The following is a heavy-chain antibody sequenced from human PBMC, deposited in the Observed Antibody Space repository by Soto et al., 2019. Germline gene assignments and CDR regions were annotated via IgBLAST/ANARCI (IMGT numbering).Heavy chain of an antibody. CDR3: ARPHGGSSGWDNWFDP. V-gene: IGHV4-39*01. CDR1: AGSISSTTYY. J-gene: IGHJ5*02. CDR2: IYYSGSP. D-gene: IGHD6-25*01. Sequence: SETLSLTCIVSAGSISSTTYYWGWIRQPPGKGLEWIGSIYYSGSPSYNPSLKSRVTISVDASKDQFSLRLSSVTAADTGVYYCARPHGGSSGWDNWFDPWGQGTLVTVSS.